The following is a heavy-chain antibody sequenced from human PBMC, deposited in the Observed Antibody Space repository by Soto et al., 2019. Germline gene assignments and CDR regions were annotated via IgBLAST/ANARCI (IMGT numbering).Heavy chain of an antibody. D-gene: IGHD6-19*01. CDR1: GFTVSSNY. CDR2: IYSGGST. Sequence: PGGSLRLSCAASGFTVSSNYMSWVRQAPGKGLEWVSVIYSGGSTYYADSVKGRFTISRDNSKNTLYLQMNSLRAEDTAVYYCAKEPGYSSGWYIFVWGQGTLVTVSS. CDR3: AKEPGYSSGWYIFV. V-gene: IGHV3-66*01. J-gene: IGHJ4*02.